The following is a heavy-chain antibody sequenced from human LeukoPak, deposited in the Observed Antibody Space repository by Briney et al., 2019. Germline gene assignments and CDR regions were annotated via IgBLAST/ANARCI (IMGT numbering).Heavy chain of an antibody. CDR2: IYYSGST. D-gene: IGHD6-19*01. J-gene: IGHJ4*02. CDR3: ARAQQWLPFTY. Sequence: NPSETVSLTCTVSGGSISSYYWSWIRQPPGKGLEWIGYIYYSGSTNYNPSLKSRVTISVDTSKNQFSLKLTSVTAADTAVYYCARAQQWLPFTYWGQGTLVTVSP. CDR1: GGSISSYY. V-gene: IGHV4-59*08.